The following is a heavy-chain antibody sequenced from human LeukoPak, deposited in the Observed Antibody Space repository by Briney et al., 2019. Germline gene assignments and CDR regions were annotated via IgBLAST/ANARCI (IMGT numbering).Heavy chain of an antibody. V-gene: IGHV3-23*01. CDR1: GFTFRSYV. CDR2: ISGSGGDT. J-gene: IGHJ4*02. D-gene: IGHD3-9*01. Sequence: GGSLRLSCVASGFTFRSYVMSWVRQAPGKGLEWVSGISGSGGDTYYADSVKGRFTISRDNSKNTLYLQMYSLRAEDTAVYYCAKDMRFDWTPYYFDYWGQGTLVTVSS. CDR3: AKDMRFDWTPYYFDY.